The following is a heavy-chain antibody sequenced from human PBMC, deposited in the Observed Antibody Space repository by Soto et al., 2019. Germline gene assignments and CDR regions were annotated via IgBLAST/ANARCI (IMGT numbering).Heavy chain of an antibody. Sequence: QVQLQESSPGLVKPSGTLSLTCAVSGASISSGWWTWVRQPPGKGLEWIGETLYSGRTNYNSSLNSRVTISIDKSKKQFSLNLSSVTAADTAVYYCSSRVTDAPTWGQGTLVTVSS. D-gene: IGHD3-10*01. J-gene: IGHJ5*02. CDR2: TLYSGRT. CDR3: SSRVTDAPT. CDR1: GASISSGW. V-gene: IGHV4-4*02.